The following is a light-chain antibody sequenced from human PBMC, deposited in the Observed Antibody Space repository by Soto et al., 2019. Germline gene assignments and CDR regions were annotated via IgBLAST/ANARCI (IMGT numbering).Light chain of an antibody. CDR3: QQYHISSIT. V-gene: IGKV3-20*01. CDR2: GAS. J-gene: IGKJ5*01. CDR1: QTVRSSS. Sequence: DIVWTNKKGTLSLSPGERATLSCRASQTVRSSSLAWYQQKPGQAPRLLIFGASTRAAGFPDRFSGSWSGTDFTLTISSLQPDDFATYYCQQYHISSITFGQGRLLEIK.